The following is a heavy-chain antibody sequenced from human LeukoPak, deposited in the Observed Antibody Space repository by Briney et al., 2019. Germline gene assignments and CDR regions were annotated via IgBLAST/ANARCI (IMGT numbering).Heavy chain of an antibody. CDR1: GFTFSSYA. V-gene: IGHV3-9*01. CDR2: ISWNSGSI. J-gene: IGHJ4*02. CDR3: AKGGWLLTTYFDY. D-gene: IGHD5-12*01. Sequence: GGSLRLSCAASGFTFSSYAMSWVRQAPGKGLEWVSGISWNSGSIGYADSVKGRFTISRDNAKNSLYLQMNSLRAEDTALYYCAKGGWLLTTYFDYWGQGTLVTVSS.